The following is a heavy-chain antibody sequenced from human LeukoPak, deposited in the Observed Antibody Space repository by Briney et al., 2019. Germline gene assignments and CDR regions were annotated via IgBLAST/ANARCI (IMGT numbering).Heavy chain of an antibody. CDR2: ISSSSSYI. CDR3: ARYTSNVVGKRHYFDY. J-gene: IGHJ4*02. V-gene: IGHV3-21*01. Sequence: PGGSLRLSCAASGFTFSSYSMNWARQAPGKGLEWVSSISSSSSYIYYADSVKGRFTISRDNAKNSLYLQMNSLRAEDTAVYYCARYTSNVVGKRHYFDYWGQGTLVTVSS. D-gene: IGHD1-26*01. CDR1: GFTFSSYS.